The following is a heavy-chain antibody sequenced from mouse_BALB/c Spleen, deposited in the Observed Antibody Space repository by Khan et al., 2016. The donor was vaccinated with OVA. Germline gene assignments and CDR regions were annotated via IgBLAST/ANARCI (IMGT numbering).Heavy chain of an antibody. D-gene: IGHD1-1*01. CDR3: ARLAYYYDSEGFAY. J-gene: IGHJ3*01. CDR2: ISSGGSYT. CDR1: GFTFSTYG. V-gene: IGHV5-6*01. Sequence: EVKLVESGGDLVKPGGSLKLSCAASGFTFSTYGMSWVRQIPDKRLEWVATISSGGSYTYYPDSVKGRFTIPRDNAKNTLYLQMSSLKSEDTTMYYCARLAYYYDSEGFAYWGQGTLVTVSA.